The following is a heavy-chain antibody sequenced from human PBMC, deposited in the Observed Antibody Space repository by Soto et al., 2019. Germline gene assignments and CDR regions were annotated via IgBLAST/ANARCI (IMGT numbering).Heavy chain of an antibody. J-gene: IGHJ4*02. D-gene: IGHD4-17*01. CDR3: ARVPGSPVTTYFDY. CDR2: IWYDGSNK. V-gene: IGHV3-33*01. Sequence: QVQLVESGGGVVQPGRSLRLSCAASGFTFSSYGMHWVRQAPGKGLEWVAVIWYDGSNKYYADSVKGRFTISRDNSKNTLYLQMNSLRAEDTAVYYCARVPGSPVTTYFDYWGQGTLVTVSS. CDR1: GFTFSSYG.